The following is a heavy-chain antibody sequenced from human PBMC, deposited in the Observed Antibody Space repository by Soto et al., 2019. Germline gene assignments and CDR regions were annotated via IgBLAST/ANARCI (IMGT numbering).Heavy chain of an antibody. D-gene: IGHD2-2*01. CDR1: GGTFGSYA. CDR3: ARSQGSSTSLEIYYYYYYGMDV. V-gene: IGHV1-69*01. J-gene: IGHJ6*02. CDR2: IIPITGTA. Sequence: QVQLVQSGAEVKKPGSSVKVSCKASGGTFGSYAISWVRQAPGQGPEWMGGIIPITGTANYAQKFQGRVTITADESTSTASMQLISLRSEDTAVYYCARSQGSSTSLEIYYYYYYGMDVWGQGTTVTVSS.